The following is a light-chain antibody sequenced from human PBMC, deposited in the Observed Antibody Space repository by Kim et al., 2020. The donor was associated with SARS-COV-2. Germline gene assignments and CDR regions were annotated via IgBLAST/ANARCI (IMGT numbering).Light chain of an antibody. Sequence: DIQMTQSPSTLSAFVGDRVTFTCRASQSISNRLAWYQQKPGIAPKFLIYDASILKSGVPSRFSGSGSGTEFTLTISSLQPDDVATYYCQQYETYFPTFGQGTKVEI. CDR3: QQYETYFPT. CDR2: DAS. J-gene: IGKJ1*01. CDR1: QSISNR. V-gene: IGKV1-5*01.